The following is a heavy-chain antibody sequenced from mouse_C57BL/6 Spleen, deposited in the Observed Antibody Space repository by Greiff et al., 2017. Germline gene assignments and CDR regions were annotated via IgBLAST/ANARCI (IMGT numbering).Heavy chain of an antibody. Sequence: QVQLQQPGAELVKPGASVKLSCKASGYTFTSYWMHWVKQKPGPGLEWIGMIHPNSGSTNYNEKFKSKATLTVDKSSSTAYMQLSSLTSEDSAVYYCARTSDYPYFDYWGQGTTLTVSS. D-gene: IGHD2-4*01. CDR1: GYTFTSYW. CDR2: IHPNSGST. J-gene: IGHJ2*01. CDR3: ARTSDYPYFDY. V-gene: IGHV1-64*01.